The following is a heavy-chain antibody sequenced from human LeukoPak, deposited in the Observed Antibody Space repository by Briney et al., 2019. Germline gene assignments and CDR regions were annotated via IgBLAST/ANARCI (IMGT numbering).Heavy chain of an antibody. V-gene: IGHV3-74*01. CDR2: INSDGSST. CDR1: GFTFSSYW. CDR3: AKVSFGSSYAFDI. D-gene: IGHD3-10*01. J-gene: IGHJ3*02. Sequence: GGSLRLSCAASGFTFSSYWMHWVRQAPGKGLVWVSRINSDGSSTSYADSVKGRFTISRDNAKNTLYLQMNSLRAEDTAVYYCAKVSFGSSYAFDIWGQGTMVTVSS.